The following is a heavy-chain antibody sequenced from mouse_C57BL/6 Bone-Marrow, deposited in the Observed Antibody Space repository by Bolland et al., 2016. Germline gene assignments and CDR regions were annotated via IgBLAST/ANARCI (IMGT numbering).Heavy chain of an antibody. CDR3: MRSRFTWYYFDY. V-gene: IGHV11-1*01. D-gene: IGHD1-1*01. Sequence: NSDGSAINYAPSIKDRFTIFRDNDKSTLYLQMSNVRSEDTATYFCMRSRFTWYYFDYWGQGTS. CDR2: NSDGSAI. J-gene: IGHJ2*02.